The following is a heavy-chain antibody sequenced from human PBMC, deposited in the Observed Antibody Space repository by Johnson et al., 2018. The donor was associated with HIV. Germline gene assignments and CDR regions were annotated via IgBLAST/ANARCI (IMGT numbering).Heavy chain of an antibody. Sequence: QVQLVESGGGVVQPGRSLRLSCAVSGFTFSDFAMHWVRQAPGKGLEWVAVISYDGGNKYYADSVKGRFTISRDNFKNTLYLEMNSLRAEDTAVYYCARWVGDIGVVPAAADAFDIWGQGTMVTVSS. D-gene: IGHD2-2*01. CDR2: ISYDGGNK. CDR3: ARWVGDIGVVPAAADAFDI. J-gene: IGHJ3*02. CDR1: GFTFSDFA. V-gene: IGHV3-30-3*01.